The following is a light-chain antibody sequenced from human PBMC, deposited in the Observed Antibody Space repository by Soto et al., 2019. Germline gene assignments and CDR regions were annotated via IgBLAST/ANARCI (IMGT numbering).Light chain of an antibody. J-gene: IGLJ1*01. V-gene: IGLV2-8*01. CDR2: DVV. Sequence: SALTQPPSASGSPGQSVTISCTGTNRDVGTHNYVSWYQQYPGKAPKLLIYDVVKRPSGIPHRFSGSKSGNTASLTVSGLQADDEADYYCFSYAGGRTLVFGKWTKVTV. CDR1: NRDVGTHNY. CDR3: FSYAGGRTLV.